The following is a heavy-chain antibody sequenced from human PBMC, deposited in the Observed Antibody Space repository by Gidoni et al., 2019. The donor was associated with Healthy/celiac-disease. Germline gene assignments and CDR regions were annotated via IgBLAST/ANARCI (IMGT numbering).Heavy chain of an antibody. Sequence: GLVKPSETLSLTCAVSGYSISSGYYWGWIRQPPGKGLEWIGSIYHSGSTYYNPSLKSRVTISVDTSKNQFSLKLSSVTAADTAVYYCARDKGATPGGWFDPWGQGTLVTVSS. D-gene: IGHD1-26*01. CDR2: IYHSGST. J-gene: IGHJ5*02. V-gene: IGHV4-38-2*01. CDR3: ARDKGATPGGWFDP. CDR1: GYSISSGYY.